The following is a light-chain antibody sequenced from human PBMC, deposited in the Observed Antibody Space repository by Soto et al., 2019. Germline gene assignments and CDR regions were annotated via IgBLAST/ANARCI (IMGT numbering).Light chain of an antibody. CDR3: SSYTSSSTRG. V-gene: IGLV2-14*01. J-gene: IGLJ1*01. CDR2: EVS. CDR1: SSDVGGYNY. Sequence: QSALTQPASVSGSPGQSIIISCTGTSSDVGGYNYVSWYQQHPGKAPKLMIYEVSNRPSGVSNRFSGSKSGNTASLTISGLQAEDEADYYCSSYTSSSTRGFGTGTKLTVL.